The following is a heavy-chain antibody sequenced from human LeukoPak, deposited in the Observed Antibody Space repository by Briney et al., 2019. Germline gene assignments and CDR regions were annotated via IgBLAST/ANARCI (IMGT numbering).Heavy chain of an antibody. J-gene: IGHJ5*02. Sequence: SETLSLSCAVSGGSFSGYYWSWIRQPPGKGLEWIGEINHSGSTNYNPSLKSTVTISVDTSKNQFSLKLSSVTAADTAVYYCAGYRPVVPAASNWFDPWGQGTLVTVSS. CDR1: GGSFSGYY. CDR3: AGYRPVVPAASNWFDP. V-gene: IGHV4-34*01. D-gene: IGHD2-2*01. CDR2: INHSGST.